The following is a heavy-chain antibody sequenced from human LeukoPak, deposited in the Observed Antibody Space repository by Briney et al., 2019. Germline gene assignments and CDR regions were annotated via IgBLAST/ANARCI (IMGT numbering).Heavy chain of an antibody. CDR1: GFTFSNYA. D-gene: IGHD1-1*01. J-gene: IGHJ4*02. CDR2: ITWNSDDI. Sequence: GGSLRLSCAASGFTFSNYAMHWVRQGPGKGLEWVSGITWNSDDIGYADSVKGRFTISRDNAKNSLYLQMNSLRPEDTALYYCGTRSFWGQGALVTVSS. CDR3: GTRSF. V-gene: IGHV3-9*01.